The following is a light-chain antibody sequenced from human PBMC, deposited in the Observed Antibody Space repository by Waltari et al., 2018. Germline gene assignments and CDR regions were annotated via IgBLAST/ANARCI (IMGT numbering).Light chain of an antibody. Sequence: SALTQPASVSGSLGQSITISCPAASSDVGRFDHVSWYQQHPGKAPKVILFDVTYRPLGVSTRFSGSKSGNTASLTISGLQAEDEADYFCKSFTSTYSYVFGSGTTVTVL. CDR2: DVT. V-gene: IGLV2-14*03. CDR3: KSFTSTYSYV. J-gene: IGLJ1*01. CDR1: SSDVGRFDH.